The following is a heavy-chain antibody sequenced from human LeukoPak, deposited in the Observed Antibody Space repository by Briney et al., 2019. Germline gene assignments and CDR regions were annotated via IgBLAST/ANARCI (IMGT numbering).Heavy chain of an antibody. Sequence: ASVKVSCKASGNSFATYGISWVRQAPGQGLERMGWISAYSGDTNYAQKLQGRVTMTTDTSTSTAYMELRSLRSDDTAVYYCAREGKQWLQYYFDYWGQGTLVTVSS. CDR2: ISAYSGDT. CDR3: AREGKQWLQYYFDY. V-gene: IGHV1-18*01. D-gene: IGHD6-19*01. J-gene: IGHJ4*02. CDR1: GNSFATYG.